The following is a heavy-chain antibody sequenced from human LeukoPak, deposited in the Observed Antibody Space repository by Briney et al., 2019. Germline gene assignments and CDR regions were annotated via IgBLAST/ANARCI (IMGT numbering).Heavy chain of an antibody. CDR3: ARHYSGSYRDWFDP. J-gene: IGHJ5*02. CDR2: INHSGST. Sequence: SETLSLTCAVYGGSFSYYYWSWIRQPPGKTLEWIGEINHSGSTNYNPSLKSRVTISVDTSKNQFSLKLSSVTAADAAVYYCARHYSGSYRDWFDPWGQGTLVTVSS. CDR1: GGSFSYYY. D-gene: IGHD1-26*01. V-gene: IGHV4-34*01.